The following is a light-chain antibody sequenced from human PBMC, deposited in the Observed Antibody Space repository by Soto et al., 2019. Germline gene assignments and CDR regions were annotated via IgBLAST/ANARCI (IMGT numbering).Light chain of an antibody. CDR2: AAS. Sequence: QLTQSPSSLSASVGDRVTITCRASQNINNYLNWYQQKPGKAPKLMIYAASTLQRGVPSRFSGSGSGTDFTLTISSLQPEDFATYYCQQSYSSPRTFGQGTKVDIK. CDR1: QNINNY. V-gene: IGKV1-39*01. J-gene: IGKJ1*01. CDR3: QQSYSSPRT.